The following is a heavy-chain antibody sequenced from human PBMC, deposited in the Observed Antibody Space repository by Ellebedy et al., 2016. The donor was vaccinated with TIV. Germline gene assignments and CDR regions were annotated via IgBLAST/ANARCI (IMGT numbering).Heavy chain of an antibody. CDR2: IWYDGSNK. Sequence: GGSLRLSXAASGFTFSSYGMHWVRQAPGKGLEWVAVIWYDGSNKYYADSVKGRFTISRDNSKNTLYLQMNSLRAEDTAVYYCARDSGGYDWYYYYYYMDVWGKGTTVTVSS. CDR3: ARDSGGYDWYYYYYYMDV. J-gene: IGHJ6*03. V-gene: IGHV3-33*01. CDR1: GFTFSSYG. D-gene: IGHD5-12*01.